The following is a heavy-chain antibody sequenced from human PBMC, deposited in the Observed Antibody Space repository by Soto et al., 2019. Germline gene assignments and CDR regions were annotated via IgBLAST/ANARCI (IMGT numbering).Heavy chain of an antibody. Sequence: SETLSLTCTVSGASLSTSYWRWIRQPPGTGLEWIEYIYHTGSTNYNPSLKSRVTMSLATSKNPFSLRLSSPTTPDTAFYSCARGDNRYSAISPGVGRLHYCRQAPTVTASS. CDR2: IYHTGST. D-gene: IGHD1-26*01. J-gene: IGHJ4*02. CDR1: GASLSTSY. CDR3: ARGDNRYSAISPGVGRLHY. V-gene: IGHV4-59*01.